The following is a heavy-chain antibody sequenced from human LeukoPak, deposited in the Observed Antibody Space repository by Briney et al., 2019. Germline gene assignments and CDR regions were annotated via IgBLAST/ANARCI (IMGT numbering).Heavy chain of an antibody. D-gene: IGHD2-2*02. Sequence: PGGSLRLSCAASGFTFSSYAMSWVRQAPGKGLEWVPVISGSGGSTYYADSVKGRFTISRDNSKSTLYLQMNSLRAEDTAVYYCAKEGGPYCSSTSCYTRPFDYWGQGTLVTVSS. V-gene: IGHV3-23*01. CDR1: GFTFSSYA. CDR2: ISGSGGST. J-gene: IGHJ4*02. CDR3: AKEGGPYCSSTSCYTRPFDY.